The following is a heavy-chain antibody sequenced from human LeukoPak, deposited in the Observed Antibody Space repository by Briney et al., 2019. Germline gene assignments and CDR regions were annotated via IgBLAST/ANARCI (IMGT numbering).Heavy chain of an antibody. CDR3: ARGQYYYDTSGYHDAFDI. Sequence: ASVKVSCKASGYSFTSYYIHWVRQAPGQGLERLGIFNPSGGSTSYAQKFLGRVTMTRDTSTTIVYMELSSLRSEDTAVYYCARGQYYYDTSGYHDAFDIWGHGTMVTVSS. D-gene: IGHD3-22*01. CDR2: FNPSGGST. J-gene: IGHJ3*02. V-gene: IGHV1-46*01. CDR1: GYSFTSYY.